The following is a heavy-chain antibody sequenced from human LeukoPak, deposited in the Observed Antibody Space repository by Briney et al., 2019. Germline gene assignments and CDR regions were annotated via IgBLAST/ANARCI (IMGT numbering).Heavy chain of an antibody. Sequence: PGGSLRLSCAASGFTFSNYWMHWVRQAPGKGLVWVSRINSDGINTSYADSVKGRFTISRDNAKNTLNLQMNSLRAEDTAVYYCTTAKVKYYYDSSGYYLPDYWGQGTLVTVSS. J-gene: IGHJ4*02. CDR1: GFTFSNYW. CDR3: TTAKVKYYYDSSGYYLPDY. D-gene: IGHD3-22*01. V-gene: IGHV3-74*01. CDR2: INSDGINT.